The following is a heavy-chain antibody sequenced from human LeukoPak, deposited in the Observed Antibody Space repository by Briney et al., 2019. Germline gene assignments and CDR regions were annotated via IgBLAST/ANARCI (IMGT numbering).Heavy chain of an antibody. D-gene: IGHD3-10*01. J-gene: IGHJ4*02. CDR2: IYTSGST. V-gene: IGHV4-4*07. CDR1: GGSISSYY. Sequence: PSETLSLTCTVSGGSISSYYWSWIRQPTGKGLEWIGRIYTSGSTNYNPSLNNRVTMSVDTSKNHFSLKLSSVTAADTAVYYCAREMVRGVIGYWGQGTLVTVSS. CDR3: AREMVRGVIGY.